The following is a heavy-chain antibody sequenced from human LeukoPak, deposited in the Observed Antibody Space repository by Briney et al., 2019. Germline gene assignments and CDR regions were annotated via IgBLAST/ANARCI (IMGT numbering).Heavy chain of an antibody. CDR2: IYTSGST. D-gene: IGHD6-13*01. V-gene: IGHV4-4*07. CDR3: ARELEAAGPWDYFDY. Sequence: SETLSLTCTVSGGSISSYYWSWIRQPAGKGLEWIVRIYTSGSTNYNPSLKSRVTMSVDTSKNQFSLKLSSVTAADTAVYYCARELEAAGPWDYFDYWGQGTLVTVSS. CDR1: GGSISSYY. J-gene: IGHJ4*02.